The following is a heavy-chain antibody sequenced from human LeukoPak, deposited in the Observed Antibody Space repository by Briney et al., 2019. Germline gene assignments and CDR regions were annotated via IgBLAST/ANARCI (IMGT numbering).Heavy chain of an antibody. V-gene: IGHV3-53*01. J-gene: IGHJ2*01. CDR1: GLAVSSTF. D-gene: IGHD3-10*01. CDR3: ARNTNYYGSRTYGYFDH. Sequence: PGGSLRLSCAPSGLAVSSTFMSWVRQAPGRGLEWVSIIYSGGTTHYADSVKGRFTISRDNAKNMLYLQMDSLRVADTAIYYCARNTNYYGSRTYGYFDHWGRGTLVTVSS. CDR2: IYSGGTT.